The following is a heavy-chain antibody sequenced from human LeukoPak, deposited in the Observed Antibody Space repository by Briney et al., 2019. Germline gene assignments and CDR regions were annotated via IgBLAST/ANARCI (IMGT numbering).Heavy chain of an antibody. J-gene: IGHJ4*02. Sequence: GRSLRLSCAASGFTFSSYAMHWVRQAPGKGLEWVAVISYDGSNKYYADSVKGRFTISRDNSKNTLYLQMNSLRAEDTAVYYCARDQLLWFGEFTKFDYWGQGTLVTISS. D-gene: IGHD3-10*01. CDR3: ARDQLLWFGEFTKFDY. V-gene: IGHV3-30-3*01. CDR1: GFTFSSYA. CDR2: ISYDGSNK.